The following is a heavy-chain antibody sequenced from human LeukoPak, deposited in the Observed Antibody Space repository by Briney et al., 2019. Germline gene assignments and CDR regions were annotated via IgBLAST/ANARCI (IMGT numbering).Heavy chain of an antibody. CDR3: AKDDYYDSSGYYPH. CDR2: ISGSGGST. V-gene: IGHV3-23*01. J-gene: IGHJ1*01. D-gene: IGHD3-22*01. Sequence: GGPLRLSCAASGFTFSSYAMSWVRQAPGKGLEWVSAISGSGGSTYYADSVKGRFTISRDNSKNTLYLQMNSLRAEDTAVYYCAKDDYYDSSGYYPHWGQGTLVTVSS. CDR1: GFTFSSYA.